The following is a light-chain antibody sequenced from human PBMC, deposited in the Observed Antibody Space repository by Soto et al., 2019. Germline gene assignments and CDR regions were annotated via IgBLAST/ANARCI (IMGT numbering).Light chain of an antibody. CDR1: SSNIGAGYD. Sequence: QPVLTQPPSVSGAPGQMVTISCTGSSSNIGAGYDVHWYQQLPGTAPKLLIYGNNNRPSGVPDRFSGSKSGTSASLAITGLQADDEADYYCQSYDSSLSGSVFGGGTKLTVL. CDR2: GNN. J-gene: IGLJ3*02. V-gene: IGLV1-40*01. CDR3: QSYDSSLSGSV.